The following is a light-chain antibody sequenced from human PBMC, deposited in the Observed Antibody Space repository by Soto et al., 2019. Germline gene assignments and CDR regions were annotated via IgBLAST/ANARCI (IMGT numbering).Light chain of an antibody. V-gene: IGLV2-8*01. CDR1: SSDVGGYNF. CDR2: EVS. Sequence: QSALTQPPSASGSPGQSVTISCTGTSSDVGGYNFVAWYQQHPGKAPKLMISEVSKRPSGVPDRFSGSKSGNTASLPVSGLQAEDEADYYCSSYAGSNIFVFGTGTKLTVL. J-gene: IGLJ1*01. CDR3: SSYAGSNIFV.